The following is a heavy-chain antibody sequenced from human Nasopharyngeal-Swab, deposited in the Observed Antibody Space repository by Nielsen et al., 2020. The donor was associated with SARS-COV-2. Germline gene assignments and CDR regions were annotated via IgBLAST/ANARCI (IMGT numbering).Heavy chain of an antibody. J-gene: IGHJ6*03. CDR1: GFTFTSSA. D-gene: IGHD3-10*01. CDR3: AADVRNYYGSGSAYYYYYMDV. CDR2: IVVGSGNT. V-gene: IGHV1-58*01. Sequence: SVKVSCKASGFTFTSSAVQWVLQARGQRLEWIGWIVVGSGNTNYAQKFQERVTITRDMSTSTAYMELSSLRSEDTAVYYCAADVRNYYGSGSAYYYYYMDVWGKGTTVTVSS.